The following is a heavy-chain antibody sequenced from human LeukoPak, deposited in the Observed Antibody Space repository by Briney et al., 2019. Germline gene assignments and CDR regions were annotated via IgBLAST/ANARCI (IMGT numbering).Heavy chain of an antibody. CDR2: IYTSGST. Sequence: SETLSLTCTVSVGSISSGSYYWSWIRQPAGKGLEWIGRIYTSGSTNYSPSLKSRVTISVDTSKNQFSLKLSSVTAADTAVYYCARDGDTVTTDNWFDPWGQGTLVTVSS. D-gene: IGHD4-17*01. CDR1: VGSISSGSYY. J-gene: IGHJ5*02. V-gene: IGHV4-61*02. CDR3: ARDGDTVTTDNWFDP.